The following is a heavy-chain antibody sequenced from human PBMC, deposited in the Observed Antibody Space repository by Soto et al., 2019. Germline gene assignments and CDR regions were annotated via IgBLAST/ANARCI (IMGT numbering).Heavy chain of an antibody. J-gene: IGHJ6*02. CDR3: AKDSTVTTSLYSYYYGLDV. V-gene: IGHV3-23*01. CDR2: ISGRGGST. Sequence: EVQLLESGGRLVQPGGSLRLSYTASGFTFSNYAMSWVRQAPDKGLEWVSAISGRGGSTYYADSVKGRFTISRDNSKNMLFLQMNSLRAEDTALYYCAKDSTVTTSLYSYYYGLDVWGQGTTVTVSS. CDR1: GFTFSNYA. D-gene: IGHD4-17*01.